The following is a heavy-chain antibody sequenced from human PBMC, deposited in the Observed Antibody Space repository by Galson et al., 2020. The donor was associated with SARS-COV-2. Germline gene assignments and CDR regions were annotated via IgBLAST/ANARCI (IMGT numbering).Heavy chain of an antibody. V-gene: IGHV1-18*01. J-gene: IGHJ6*03. Sequence: ASVKVSCKASGYTFTSYGISRVRQAPGQGLEWMGWISAYNGNTNYAQKLQGRVTMTTDTSTSTAYMELRSLRSDDTAMYYCARGNMVPYYYYYYMDVWGKGTTVTVS. CDR1: GYTFTSYG. CDR3: ARGNMVPYYYYYYMDV. D-gene: IGHD3-10*01. CDR2: ISAYNGNT.